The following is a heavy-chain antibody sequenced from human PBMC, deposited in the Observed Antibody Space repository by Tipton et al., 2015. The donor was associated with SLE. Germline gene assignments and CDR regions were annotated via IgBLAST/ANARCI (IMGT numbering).Heavy chain of an antibody. CDR1: GGSISNYY. D-gene: IGHD6-13*01. CDR2: THTSGST. CDR3: AREGPAAAGYFLY. J-gene: IGHJ4*01. Sequence: TLSLTCKVSGGSISNYYWSWIRLTSGERLEWIGYTHTSGSTNYNPSLQSRVTISRDTSKNQFSLTLSSMTAADTAIYYCAREGPAAAGYFLYWGQGILVTVSS. V-gene: IGHV4-4*08.